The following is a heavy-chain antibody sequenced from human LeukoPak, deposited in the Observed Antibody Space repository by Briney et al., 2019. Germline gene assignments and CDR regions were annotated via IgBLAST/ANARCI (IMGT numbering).Heavy chain of an antibody. D-gene: IGHD2-2*01. CDR2: IHYSGRT. CDR1: GGSISGYY. J-gene: IGHJ4*02. V-gene: IGHV4-59*01. Sequence: PSETLSLTCTVSGGSISGYYWNWIRQPPERGLEWIGYIHYSGRTNYNPSLKSRVTMSVDTSKNQFSLKLSSMTAADTAVYYCARFRYCTSDTSCYYDFDYWGQGTLVTVSS. CDR3: ARFRYCTSDTSCYYDFDY.